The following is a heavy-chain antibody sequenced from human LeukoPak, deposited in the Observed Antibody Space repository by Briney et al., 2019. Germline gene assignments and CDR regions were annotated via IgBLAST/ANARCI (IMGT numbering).Heavy chain of an antibody. Sequence: SETLSLTCTVSGGSISSGSYYWSWIRQPAGKGLEWIGRIDTSGSTNYNPSLKSRVTISVDTSKNQFSLKLSSVTAADTAVYYCARGPGGYFDYWGQGTLVTVSS. V-gene: IGHV4-61*02. CDR1: GGSISSGSYY. J-gene: IGHJ4*02. D-gene: IGHD4-23*01. CDR3: ARGPGGYFDY. CDR2: IDTSGST.